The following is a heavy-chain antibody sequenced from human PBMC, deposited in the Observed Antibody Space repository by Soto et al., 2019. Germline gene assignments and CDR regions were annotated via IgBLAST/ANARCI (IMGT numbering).Heavy chain of an antibody. D-gene: IGHD1-26*01. J-gene: IGHJ4*02. V-gene: IGHV3-64D*06. CDR3: VKDLWGSYHY. CDR1: GFTFSTYA. Sequence: EMQLVESGGGLVQPGGSLRLSCSASGFTFSTYAMHWVRQAPGKGLESVSNINSNGGGTYYAASVRGRFTISRDNSKNTLYLQMSSLSPEDTAVYYCVKDLWGSYHYWGQGTLVTVSS. CDR2: INSNGGGT.